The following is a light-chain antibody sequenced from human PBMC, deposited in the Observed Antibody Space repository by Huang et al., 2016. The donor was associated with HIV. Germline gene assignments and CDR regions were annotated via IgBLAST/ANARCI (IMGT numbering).Light chain of an antibody. V-gene: IGKV1-12*01. CDR3: QQATRIPLT. J-gene: IGKJ4*01. CDR2: AAS. Sequence: DIQMTQSPTSVSASVGDRVTITCRASQGVRSYLAWYQQKPGKAPNLPIYAASTLQTGVPSRFSGNGSDTDFTLTISSLQAEDFATYYCQQATRIPLTFGGGTKVELK. CDR1: QGVRSY.